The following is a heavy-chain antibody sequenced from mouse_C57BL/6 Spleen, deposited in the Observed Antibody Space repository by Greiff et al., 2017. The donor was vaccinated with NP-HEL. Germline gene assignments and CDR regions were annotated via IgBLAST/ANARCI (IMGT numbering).Heavy chain of an antibody. CDR2: IDPSDSET. V-gene: IGHV1-52*01. J-gene: IGHJ2*01. Sequence: QVQLQQPGAELVRPGASVKLSCKASGYTFTSYWMHWVKQRPIQGLEWIGNIDPSDSETPSHHKFKDKARLTIDKSSSTADMQLSSLTSEDSAVYYCARNGYWRDYFDYWGQGTTLTVSS. CDR1: GYTFTSYW. D-gene: IGHD2-3*01. CDR3: ARNGYWRDYFDY.